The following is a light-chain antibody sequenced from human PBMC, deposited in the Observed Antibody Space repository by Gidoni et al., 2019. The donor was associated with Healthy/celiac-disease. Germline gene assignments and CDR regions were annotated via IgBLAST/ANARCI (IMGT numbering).Light chain of an antibody. J-gene: IGLJ1*01. CDR2: EAY. CDR1: SSHVGSYSF. V-gene: IGLV2-23*01. Sequence: HSALTQPASVSGSPGPSTTFSCTGPSSHVGSYSFVSWYQQHPGKAPKLMNYEAYRRPSGVSNRFSGSKAGKTASLTITGLQAEDEADYCCCSYAGSNTFYVFGSGTKVTV. CDR3: CSYAGSNTFYV.